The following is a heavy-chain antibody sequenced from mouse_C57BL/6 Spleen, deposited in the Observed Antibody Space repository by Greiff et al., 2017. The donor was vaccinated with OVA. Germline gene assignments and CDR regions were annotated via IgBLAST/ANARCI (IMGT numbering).Heavy chain of an antibody. Sequence: VQLQQPGTELVKPGASVKLSCKASGYTFTSYWMHWVKQRPGQGLEWIGNINPSNGGTNYNEKFKSKATLTVDKSSSTAYMQLSSLTSEDSAVYYCARSFYDGYLSFDYWGQGTTLTVSS. J-gene: IGHJ2*01. CDR1: GYTFTSYW. CDR2: INPSNGGT. D-gene: IGHD2-3*01. CDR3: ARSFYDGYLSFDY. V-gene: IGHV1-53*01.